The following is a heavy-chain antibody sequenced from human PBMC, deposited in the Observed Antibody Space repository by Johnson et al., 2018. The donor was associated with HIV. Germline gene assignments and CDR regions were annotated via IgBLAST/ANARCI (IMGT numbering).Heavy chain of an antibody. J-gene: IGHJ3*02. D-gene: IGHD3-3*01. CDR2: IYRGGST. CDR1: GFTVSSNS. V-gene: IGHV3-66*01. CDR3: AKEGADYNFWSGYSSNAFDI. Sequence: VQLVESGGALVQPGGSLRLSCAASGFTVSSNSMTWVRQAPGKGLEWVSLIYRGGSTYYADSVKGRFTISRDNSKNTLYLQMDSLRAEDTAVYYCAKEGADYNFWSGYSSNAFDIWGQGTMVTVSS.